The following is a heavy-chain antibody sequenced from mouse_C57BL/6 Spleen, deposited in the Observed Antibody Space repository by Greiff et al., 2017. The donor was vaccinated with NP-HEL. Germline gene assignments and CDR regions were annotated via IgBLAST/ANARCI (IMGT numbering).Heavy chain of an antibody. CDR3: ARFDDYYAMDY. Sequence: EVQLQQSGPELVKPGDSVKISCKASGYSFTGYFMNWVMQSHGKSLEWIGRINPYNGDTFYNQKFKGKATLTVDKSSSTAHMERRSLTSEDSAVYYCARFDDYYAMDYWGQGTSVTVSS. J-gene: IGHJ4*01. CDR2: INPYNGDT. V-gene: IGHV1-20*01. CDR1: GYSFTGYF.